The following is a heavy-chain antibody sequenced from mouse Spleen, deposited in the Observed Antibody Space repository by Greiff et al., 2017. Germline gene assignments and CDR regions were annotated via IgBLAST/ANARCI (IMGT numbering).Heavy chain of an antibody. V-gene: IGHV1-39*01. Sequence: EVKLMESGPELVKPGASVKISCKASGYSFTDYNMNWVKQSNGKSLEWIGVINPNYGTTSYNQKFKGKATLTVDQSSSTAYMQLNSLTSEDSAVYYCARWLANWDDYAMDYWGQGTSVTVSS. CDR3: ARWLANWDDYAMDY. CDR1: GYSFTDYN. J-gene: IGHJ4*01. D-gene: IGHD4-1*01. CDR2: INPNYGTT.